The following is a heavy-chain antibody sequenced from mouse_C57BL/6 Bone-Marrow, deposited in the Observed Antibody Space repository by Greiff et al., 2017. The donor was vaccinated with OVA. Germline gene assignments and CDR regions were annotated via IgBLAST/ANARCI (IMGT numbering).Heavy chain of an antibody. D-gene: IGHD3-2*02. CDR3: ARRELRLDY. V-gene: IGHV1-64*01. CDR2: IHPNSGST. CDR1: GYTFTSYW. Sequence: QVQLQQSGAELVKPGASVKLSCKASGYTFTSYWMHWVKQRPGQGLEWIGMIHPNSGSTNYNEKFKSKATLTVDKSSSTAYMQLSSLTSEDAAVYYCARRELRLDYWGQGTTLTVSS. J-gene: IGHJ2*01.